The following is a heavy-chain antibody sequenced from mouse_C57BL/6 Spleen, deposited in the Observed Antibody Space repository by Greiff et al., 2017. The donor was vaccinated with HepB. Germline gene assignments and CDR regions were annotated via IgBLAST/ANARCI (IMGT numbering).Heavy chain of an antibody. CDR2: IYPGDGDT. V-gene: IGHV1-82*01. CDR3: ARDYGSRGAMDY. D-gene: IGHD1-1*01. CDR1: GYAFSSSW. Sequence: QVQLQQSGPELVKPGASVKISCKASGYAFSSSWMNWVKQRPGKGLEWIGRIYPGDGDTNYNGKFKGKATLTADKSSSTAYMQLSSLTSEDSAVYFCARDYGSRGAMDYWGQGTTLTVSS. J-gene: IGHJ2*01.